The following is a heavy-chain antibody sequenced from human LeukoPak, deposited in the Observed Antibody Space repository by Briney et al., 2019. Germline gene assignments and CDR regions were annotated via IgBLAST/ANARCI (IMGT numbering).Heavy chain of an antibody. CDR2: IKSKTDGGTT. CDR3: TTDWYYYDSSGYYEAPGY. Sequence: GGSLRLSCAASGFTFSNAWMSWVRQAPGKGLEWVGRIKSKTDGGTTDYAAPVKGRFTISRDDSKNTLYLQMNSLKTEDTAVYYCTTDWYYYDSSGYYEAPGYWGQGTLVTVSS. CDR1: GFTFSNAW. J-gene: IGHJ4*02. D-gene: IGHD3-22*01. V-gene: IGHV3-15*01.